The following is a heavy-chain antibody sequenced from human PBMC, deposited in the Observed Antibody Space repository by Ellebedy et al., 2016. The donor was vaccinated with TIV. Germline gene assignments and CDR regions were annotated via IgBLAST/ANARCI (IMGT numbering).Heavy chain of an antibody. CDR2: IYNSVIT. CDR1: GGSISSNY. V-gene: IGHV4-59*08. J-gene: IGHJ4*02. D-gene: IGHD1-26*01. CDR3: ARRYSGSSYHYFDY. Sequence: MPSETLSLTCTVPGGSISSNYWDWIRQPPGTGLEWMGYIYNSVITNYNTSLKSRVTMSVDTSKRQLSLKLRSVTAADTAVYYCARRYSGSSYHYFDYWGQGTLVIVSS.